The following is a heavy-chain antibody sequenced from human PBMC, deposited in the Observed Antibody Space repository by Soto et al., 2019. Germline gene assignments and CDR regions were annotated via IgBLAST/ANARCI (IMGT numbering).Heavy chain of an antibody. D-gene: IGHD5-12*01. Sequence: SVKVSCKASGGTFSSYAISWVRQAPGQGLEWMGGIIPIFGTANYAQKFQGRVTITADESTSTAYMGLSSLRSEDTAVYYCARPRLDGYNYAFDIWGQGPMATVSS. J-gene: IGHJ3*02. CDR2: IIPIFGTA. CDR3: ARPRLDGYNYAFDI. CDR1: GGTFSSYA. V-gene: IGHV1-69*13.